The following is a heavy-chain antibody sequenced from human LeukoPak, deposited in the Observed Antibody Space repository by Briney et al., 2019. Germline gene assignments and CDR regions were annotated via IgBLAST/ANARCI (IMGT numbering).Heavy chain of an antibody. CDR2: INPSGST. CDR1: GGSITSYS. V-gene: IGHV4-4*07. Sequence: PSETLSLTCTVSGGSITSYSRSWIRLPPGQGLEWIGRINPSGSTDYNTSLKSRLTMSLDTSKNHFSLNLNSVTAADTAAYYCARQQLKTMASFDSWGQGTLVTVSS. CDR3: ARQQLKTMASFDS. D-gene: IGHD4/OR15-4a*01. J-gene: IGHJ4*02.